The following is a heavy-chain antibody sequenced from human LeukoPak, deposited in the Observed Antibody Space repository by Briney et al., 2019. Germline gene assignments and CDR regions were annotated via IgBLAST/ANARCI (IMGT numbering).Heavy chain of an antibody. Sequence: ASVKVSCKASGYTFTSYDINWVRQATGQGLEGRGWMSPSSGNTGYAQKFQGRVTMTRSTSISTAYMELSSLRSEDTDVYYCATSPPNWGFDNWGQGTLVTVSS. CDR1: GYTFTSYD. D-gene: IGHD7-27*01. CDR3: ATSPPNWGFDN. CDR2: MSPSSGNT. J-gene: IGHJ4*02. V-gene: IGHV1-8*01.